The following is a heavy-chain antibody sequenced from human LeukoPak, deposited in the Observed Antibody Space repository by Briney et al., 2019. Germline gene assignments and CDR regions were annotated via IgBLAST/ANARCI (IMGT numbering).Heavy chain of an antibody. CDR2: IYYSGTT. Sequence: PSETLSLTCTVSGGSVSSSSYFWGWIRQPPGKGLEWIGNIYYSGTTYHSPSLKSRVTISVDTSKNQFSLKLSSVTAADTAVYYCARHSSNWYPRGYWYFDLWGRGTLVTVSS. CDR1: GGSVSSSSYF. D-gene: IGHD6-13*01. V-gene: IGHV4-39*01. CDR3: ARHSSNWYPRGYWYFDL. J-gene: IGHJ2*01.